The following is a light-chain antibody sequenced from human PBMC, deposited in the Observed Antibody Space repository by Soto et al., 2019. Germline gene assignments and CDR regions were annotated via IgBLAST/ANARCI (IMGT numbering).Light chain of an antibody. CDR1: QSINTW. CDR3: QHYDSYPPWT. Sequence: DIQMTQSPSTLSASVGDRVTITCRASQSINTWLAWYQQEPGKAPRLLIYKASSLESGVPSRFSGSGSGTEFTLTISSLQPDDFATYYCQHYDSYPPWTFGQVTKVELK. V-gene: IGKV1-5*03. J-gene: IGKJ1*01. CDR2: KAS.